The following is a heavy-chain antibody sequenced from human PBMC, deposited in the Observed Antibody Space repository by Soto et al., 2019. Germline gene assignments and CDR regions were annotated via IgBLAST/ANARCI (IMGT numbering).Heavy chain of an antibody. CDR2: IYYSGTT. J-gene: IGHJ6*02. CDR3: ARDEKNSDYYSGMDV. V-gene: IGHV4-30-4*01. D-gene: IGHD3-10*01. CDR1: GGSISSGDSY. Sequence: SETLSLTCTVSGGSISSGDSYWSWVRQPPGKGLEWIGYIYYSGTTYYNPSPKSRVTFSVDTSRNEFSLKLTSVTAADTAVYYCARDEKNSDYYSGMDVWGQGTTVTVSS.